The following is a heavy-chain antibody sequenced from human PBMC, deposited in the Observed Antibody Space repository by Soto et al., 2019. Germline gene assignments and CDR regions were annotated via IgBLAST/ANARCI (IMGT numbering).Heavy chain of an antibody. V-gene: IGHV4-59*01. Sequence: SETLSLTCTVSGGSISSYYWSWIRQPPGKGLEWIGYIYYSGSTNYNPSLKSRVTISVDTSKNQFSLKLSSVTAADTAVYYCARSAGELSFDYWGQGTPVTVSS. CDR1: GGSISSYY. CDR2: IYYSGST. CDR3: ARSAGELSFDY. J-gene: IGHJ4*02. D-gene: IGHD3-16*02.